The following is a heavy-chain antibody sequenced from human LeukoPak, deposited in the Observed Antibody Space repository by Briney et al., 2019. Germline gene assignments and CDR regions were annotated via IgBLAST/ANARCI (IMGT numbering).Heavy chain of an antibody. Sequence: PGGSLRLSCAVSGFIFDDYAMHWVRQAPGKGLEWVSGITWGRDNLAYAASVKGRFTISRDNAKNSLYLQMNSLRAEDTAVYYCARVPTARYSSTSEGWFDPWGQGTLVTVSS. CDR1: GFIFDDYA. V-gene: IGHV3-9*01. J-gene: IGHJ5*02. D-gene: IGHD6-6*01. CDR3: ARVPTARYSSTSEGWFDP. CDR2: ITWGRDNL.